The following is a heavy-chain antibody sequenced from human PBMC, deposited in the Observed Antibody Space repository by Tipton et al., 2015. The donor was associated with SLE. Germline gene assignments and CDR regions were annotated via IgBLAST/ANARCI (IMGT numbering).Heavy chain of an antibody. CDR3: ARGPYYYDSSGYSDAFDI. V-gene: IGHV3-7*05. D-gene: IGHD3-22*01. J-gene: IGHJ3*02. CDR2: IKQDGSEK. Sequence: SLRLSCAASGFTFSSYWMSWVRQAPGKGLEWVANIKQDGSEKYYVDSVKGRFTISRDNAKNSLYLQMNSLRAEDTAVYYCARGPYYYDSSGYSDAFDIWGQGKMVTVSS. CDR1: GFTFSSYW.